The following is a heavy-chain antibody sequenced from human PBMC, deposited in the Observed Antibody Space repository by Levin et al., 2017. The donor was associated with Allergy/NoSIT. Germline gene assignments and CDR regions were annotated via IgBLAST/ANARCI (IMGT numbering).Heavy chain of an antibody. D-gene: IGHD3-22*01. CDR1: GFTFSGSA. CDR3: TKGSQDSSGYYSDY. V-gene: IGHV3-73*01. CDR2: IRGKANHYAT. Sequence: AASVKVSCAASGFTFSGSAIHWVRQASGKGLEWVGRIRGKANHYATAYGASVKGRFIISRDDSKNTAYLEMNSLKTEDTAMYYCTKGSQDSSGYYSDYWGQGALVTVSS. J-gene: IGHJ4*02.